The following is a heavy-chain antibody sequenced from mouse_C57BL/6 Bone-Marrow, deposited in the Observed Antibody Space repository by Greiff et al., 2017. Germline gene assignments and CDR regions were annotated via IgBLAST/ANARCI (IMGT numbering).Heavy chain of an antibody. Sequence: QVQLQQPGAELVMPGASVKLSCKASGYTFTSYWMHWVKQRPGQGLEWIGEIDPSDSYTNYHQKFKGKSTLTVDKSSSPPYMQLSSLTSGDSAVYYCARGGCYGGSWYFDVWGTGTTVTVSS. V-gene: IGHV1-69*01. CDR1: GYTFTSYW. D-gene: IGHD1-1*01. CDR3: ARGGCYGGSWYFDV. J-gene: IGHJ1*03. CDR2: IDPSDSYT.